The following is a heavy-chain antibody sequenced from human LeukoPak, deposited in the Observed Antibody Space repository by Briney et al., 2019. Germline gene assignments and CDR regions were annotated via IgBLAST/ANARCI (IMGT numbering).Heavy chain of an antibody. J-gene: IGHJ4*02. Sequence: GASVKVSCKTSGYSFTVHYLHWLRQAPGQGLEWMGWIKPDSGATTFAQNFQGRVTMTSDTSINTAYMELSSLTSDDTAMYSCARDHDYGPDYWGQGTLVTVSA. CDR2: IKPDSGAT. V-gene: IGHV1-2*02. CDR1: GYSFTVHY. D-gene: IGHD4/OR15-4a*01. CDR3: ARDHDYGPDY.